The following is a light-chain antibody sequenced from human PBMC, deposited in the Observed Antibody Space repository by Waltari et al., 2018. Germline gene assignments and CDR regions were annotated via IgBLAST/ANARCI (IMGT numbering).Light chain of an antibody. J-gene: IGKJ2*01. Sequence: DIQMTQSPSSLSASVGDRVTITCRASQSIRSHLNCYQKKPGKAPNLPIYAAASLRSGVPSRFSGSGSGTEFTLTISSLQPEDFATYYCQRSDSTPYTFGQGTKLEIK. CDR1: QSIRSH. CDR2: AAA. CDR3: QRSDSTPYT. V-gene: IGKV1-39*01.